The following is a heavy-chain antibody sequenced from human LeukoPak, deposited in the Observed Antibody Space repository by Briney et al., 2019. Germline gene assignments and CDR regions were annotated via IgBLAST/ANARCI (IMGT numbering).Heavy chain of an antibody. CDR1: GYTFTSYG. CDR2: ISAYNGNT. Sequence: ASVKVSCKASGYTFTSYGISWVRQAPGQGLEWMGWISAYNGNTNYAQKFQGRVTITADKSTSTAYMELSSLRSEDTAVYYCARTGPADYGMDVWGQGTTVTVSS. J-gene: IGHJ6*02. D-gene: IGHD3-10*01. V-gene: IGHV1-18*01. CDR3: ARTGPADYGMDV.